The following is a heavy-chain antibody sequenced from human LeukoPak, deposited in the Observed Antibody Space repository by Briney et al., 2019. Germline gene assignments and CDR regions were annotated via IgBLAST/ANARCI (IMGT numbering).Heavy chain of an antibody. D-gene: IGHD5-18*01. Sequence: SVKVSCKASGGTFSSYAISWVRPAPGRGLEWMGRIIPIFGIANYAQKFQGRVTITADKSTSTAYMELSSLRSEDTAVYYCARVDTAIALDYWGQGTLVTVSS. CDR3: ARVDTAIALDY. CDR2: IIPIFGIA. V-gene: IGHV1-69*04. CDR1: GGTFSSYA. J-gene: IGHJ4*02.